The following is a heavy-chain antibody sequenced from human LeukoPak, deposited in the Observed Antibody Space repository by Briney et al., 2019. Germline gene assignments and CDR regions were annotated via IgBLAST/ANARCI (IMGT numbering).Heavy chain of an antibody. V-gene: IGHV1-69*13. D-gene: IGHD2-2*01. Sequence: SVKVSCKASGYTFTSYAMNWVRQAPGQGLEWMGGIIPIFGTADYAQKFQGRVTITADESTSTAYMELSSLRSEDTAVYYCASGESSGYQLLSFYYMDVWGKGTTVTISS. J-gene: IGHJ6*03. CDR3: ASGESSGYQLLSFYYMDV. CDR1: GYTFTSYA. CDR2: IIPIFGTA.